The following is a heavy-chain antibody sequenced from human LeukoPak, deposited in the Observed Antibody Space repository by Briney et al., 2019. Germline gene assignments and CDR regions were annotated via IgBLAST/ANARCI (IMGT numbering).Heavy chain of an antibody. Sequence: ASVKVSCKASGYTFTNYGFTWVRQAPGQGLEWMGWISAYNGNTNYAQKLQGGVTVTTDTSTSTAYMELRSLRSDDTAVYYCARDTNMVRRVHYFDYWGQGTLVTVSS. J-gene: IGHJ4*02. CDR1: GYTFTNYG. CDR3: ARDTNMVRRVHYFDY. CDR2: ISAYNGNT. V-gene: IGHV1-18*04. D-gene: IGHD3-10*01.